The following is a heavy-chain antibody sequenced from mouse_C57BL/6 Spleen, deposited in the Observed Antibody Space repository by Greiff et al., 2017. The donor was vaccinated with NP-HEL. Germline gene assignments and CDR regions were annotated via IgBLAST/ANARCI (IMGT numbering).Heavy chain of an antibody. V-gene: IGHV1-85*01. Sequence: QVQLKQSGPELVKPGASVKLSCKASGYTFTSYDINWVKQRPGQGLEWIGWIYPRDGSTKYNEKFKGKATLTVDTSSSTAYMELHSLTSEDSAVYFCPHGRFAYWGQGTLVTVSA. J-gene: IGHJ3*01. CDR1: GYTFTSYD. D-gene: IGHD6-1*01. CDR2: IYPRDGST. CDR3: PHGRFAY.